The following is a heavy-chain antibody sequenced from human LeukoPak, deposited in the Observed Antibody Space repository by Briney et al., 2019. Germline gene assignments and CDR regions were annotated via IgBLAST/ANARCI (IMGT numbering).Heavy chain of an antibody. CDR1: EFTFRSYS. Sequence: SGGSLRLSCAGSEFTFRSYSMHWVRQAPGKGLEWVSGINWNGGSTNYADSVKGRFTISRDNAKNSLYLQMNSLRVEDTALYYCAREMYSSGWLNAFDIWGQGTMVTVSS. V-gene: IGHV3-20*04. CDR2: INWNGGST. J-gene: IGHJ3*02. CDR3: AREMYSSGWLNAFDI. D-gene: IGHD6-19*01.